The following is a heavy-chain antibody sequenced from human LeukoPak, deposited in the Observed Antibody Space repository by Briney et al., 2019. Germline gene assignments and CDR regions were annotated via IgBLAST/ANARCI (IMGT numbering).Heavy chain of an antibody. CDR1: GFTFTNYG. Sequence: PGTSLRLSCAASGFTFTNYGMHWVRQAPGKGLEWVALITYDGYYKYYSDSVKGRFTISSDTSKNTLYLQMNSLRAEDTAVYYYARDFELPHWRQGTLVTVSS. CDR3: ARDFELPH. V-gene: IGHV3-30*03. J-gene: IGHJ4*02. D-gene: IGHD3-10*01. CDR2: ITYDGYYK.